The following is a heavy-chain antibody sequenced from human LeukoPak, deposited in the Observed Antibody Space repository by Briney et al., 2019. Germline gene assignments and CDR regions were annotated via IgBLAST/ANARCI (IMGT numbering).Heavy chain of an antibody. CDR2: IIPIFGTA. V-gene: IGHV1-69*05. D-gene: IGHD3-22*01. CDR3: ARTAQYSSGYPYYFDY. J-gene: IGHJ4*02. CDR1: GGTFSSYA. Sequence: SVKVSCKASGGTFSSYAISWVRQAPGQGLEWMGRIIPIFGTANYAQKFQGRVTITTDKSTSTAYMELSSLRSEDTAVYYCARTAQYSSGYPYYFDYWGQGTLVTVSS.